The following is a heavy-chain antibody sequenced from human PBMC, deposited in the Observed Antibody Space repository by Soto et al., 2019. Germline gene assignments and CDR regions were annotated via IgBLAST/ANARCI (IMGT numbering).Heavy chain of an antibody. V-gene: IGHV1-46*01. J-gene: IGHJ6*02. CDR3: ARAPYYDILTGHYYGMDV. CDR1: GYTFTSYY. CDR2: INPSGGST. D-gene: IGHD3-9*01. Sequence: SVKVSCNASGYTFTSYYMHWVRQAPGQGLEWMGIINPSGGSTSYAQKFQGRVTMTRDTSTSTVYMELSSLRSEDTAVYYCARAPYYDILTGHYYGMDVWRQGTTVTVSS.